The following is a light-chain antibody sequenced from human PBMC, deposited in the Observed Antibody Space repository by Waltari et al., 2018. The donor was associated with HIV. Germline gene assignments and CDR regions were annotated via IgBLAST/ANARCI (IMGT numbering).Light chain of an antibody. CDR2: DNN. J-gene: IGLJ3*02. CDR1: SSNIGNNY. Sequence: SVLTQPPSVSAAPGQKVTISCSGSSSNIGNNYVSWFQQLPGAAPKLLIYDNNQRPSGFPDRCSGSRSGTSATLGVSGLQPGDEADYYCGTWDTSLDAGVFGGGTKLTVL. V-gene: IGLV1-51*01. CDR3: GTWDTSLDAGV.